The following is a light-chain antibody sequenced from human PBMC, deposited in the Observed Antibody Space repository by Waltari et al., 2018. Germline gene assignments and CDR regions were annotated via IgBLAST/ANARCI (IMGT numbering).Light chain of an antibody. Sequence: QSVLTQPPSVSWAPGQRVTISCTGSSSHIGAGYDVHWYQQLPGTAPKLLIYGNSNRPSGVPDRFSGAKSRTSASRAITVLQAEDEADYYCQSYDSSLSGSVFGGGTKLTVL. CDR2: GNS. CDR1: SSHIGAGYD. CDR3: QSYDSSLSGSV. J-gene: IGLJ3*02. V-gene: IGLV1-40*01.